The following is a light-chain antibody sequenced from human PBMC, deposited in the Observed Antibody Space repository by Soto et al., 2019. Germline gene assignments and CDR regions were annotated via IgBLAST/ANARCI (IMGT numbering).Light chain of an antibody. V-gene: IGKV1-12*01. J-gene: IGKJ3*01. CDR1: QDILSW. CDR3: QQANSFPIT. Sequence: DIQMTQSPSSVSASVGDRVTITCRASQDILSWLAWYQQKPGEAPRLLIYASSNLQSGVPSRFSGRGSGTDVPLTMSGLQPEDFATYYCQQANSFPITFGPGTRLDIK. CDR2: ASS.